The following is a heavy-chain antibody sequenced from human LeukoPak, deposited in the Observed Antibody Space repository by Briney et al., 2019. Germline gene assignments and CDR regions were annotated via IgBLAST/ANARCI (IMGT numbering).Heavy chain of an antibody. Sequence: SETLSLTCAVYVGSFGGYYWSWIRQPPWKGLEWFGEINHSGSTNYNPSLKSRVTISVDTSKNQFSLKLSSVTAADTAVYYCARSRGRYCSSTSCRYFDYWGQGTLVTVSS. CDR2: INHSGST. CDR1: VGSFGGYY. V-gene: IGHV4-34*01. J-gene: IGHJ4*02. CDR3: ARSRGRYCSSTSCRYFDY. D-gene: IGHD2-2*01.